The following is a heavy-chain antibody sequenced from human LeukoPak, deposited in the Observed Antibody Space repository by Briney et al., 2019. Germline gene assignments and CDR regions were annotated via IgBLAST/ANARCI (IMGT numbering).Heavy chain of an antibody. CDR2: ISGSGGST. D-gene: IGHD3-9*01. Sequence: GGSLRLSCAASGFTFSSYAMSWVRQAPGKGLEWVSAISGSGGSTYYADSVKGRFTISRDNSKNTLYLQMNSLRAEDTAVYYCAKDGKGTYFDWLRKLHYYYGMDVWGQGTTVTVSS. V-gene: IGHV3-23*01. CDR3: AKDGKGTYFDWLRKLHYYYGMDV. J-gene: IGHJ6*02. CDR1: GFTFSSYA.